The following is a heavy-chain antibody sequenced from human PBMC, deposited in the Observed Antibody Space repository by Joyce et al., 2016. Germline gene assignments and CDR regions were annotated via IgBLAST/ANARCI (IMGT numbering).Heavy chain of an antibody. CDR3: ARGGGVHNSYAEYFQH. CDR1: GASINSYY. D-gene: IGHD3-16*01. CDR2: IYYSGST. V-gene: IGHV4-59*01. J-gene: IGHJ1*01. Sequence: QVQLQGSGPGLVKPSETLSLTCTVSGASINSYYWNWIRQPPGKGLEWIGHIYYSGSTNYTPSRKSRVTISVDTSKNQFSLNLRSVTAADTAVYYCARGGGVHNSYAEYFQHWGQGTLVTVSS.